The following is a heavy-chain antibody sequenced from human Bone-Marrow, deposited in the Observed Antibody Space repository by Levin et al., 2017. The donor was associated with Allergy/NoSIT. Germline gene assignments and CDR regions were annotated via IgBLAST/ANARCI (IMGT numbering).Heavy chain of an antibody. CDR2: IKQDGSEK. J-gene: IGHJ4*02. D-gene: IGHD6-6*01. Sequence: GESLKISCAASGFTFSSYWMSWVRQAPGKGLEWVANIKQDGSEKYYVDSVKGRFTISRDNAKNSLYLQMNSLRAEDTAVYYCATFAQYSSSPAFDYWGQGTLVTVSS. V-gene: IGHV3-7*01. CDR3: ATFAQYSSSPAFDY. CDR1: GFTFSSYW.